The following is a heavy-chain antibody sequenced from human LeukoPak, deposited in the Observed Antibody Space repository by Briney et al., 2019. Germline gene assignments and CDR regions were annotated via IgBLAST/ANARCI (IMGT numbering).Heavy chain of an antibody. CDR3: ARNKAAGTYWFDP. V-gene: IGHV1-18*01. D-gene: IGHD6-13*01. CDR1: GYTFSSYG. CDR2: ISAYNGNT. Sequence: GASVKVSCKASGYTFSSYGINWVRQVPGQGLEWMGWISAYNGNTDYAQKFQGRVTVTTDTSASTAYMELRSLRSDDTAVYYCARNKAAGTYWFDPWGQGTLVTVSS. J-gene: IGHJ5*02.